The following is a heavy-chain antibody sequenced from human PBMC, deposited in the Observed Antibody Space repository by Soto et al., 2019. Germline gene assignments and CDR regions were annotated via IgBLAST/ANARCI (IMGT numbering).Heavy chain of an antibody. CDR3: ARPMPVARFEY. J-gene: IGHJ4*02. D-gene: IGHD6-19*01. V-gene: IGHV1-18*01. CDR1: GYTFTSYG. Sequence: ASVKVSCKASGYTFTSYGISCARQAPGQGLEWMGSISTYNGDTNFAQKLQGRVTMTTDTSTSTAYMELRSLRSDDTAMYYCARPMPVARFEYWGQGTLVTVSS. CDR2: ISTYNGDT.